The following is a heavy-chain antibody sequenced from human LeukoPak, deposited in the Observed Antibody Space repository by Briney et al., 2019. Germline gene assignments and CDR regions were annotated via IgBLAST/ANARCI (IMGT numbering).Heavy chain of an antibody. Sequence: GGSLRLSCAASGFTFSSYGMHWVRQAPGKGLEWVAVISYDGSNKYYADSVKGRFTISRDNSKNTLYLQMNSLRAEDTAVHYCAKDTGYSSGWYDYWGQGTLVTVSS. CDR2: ISYDGSNK. CDR1: GFTFSSYG. V-gene: IGHV3-30*18. D-gene: IGHD6-19*01. CDR3: AKDTGYSSGWYDY. J-gene: IGHJ4*02.